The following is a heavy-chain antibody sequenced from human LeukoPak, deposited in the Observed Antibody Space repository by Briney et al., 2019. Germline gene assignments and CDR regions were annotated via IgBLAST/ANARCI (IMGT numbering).Heavy chain of an antibody. V-gene: IGHV3-23*01. Sequence: PGGSLRLSCAASGFTFSSYPMAWVRQAPGKGLEWVSPISGGTGSTYYADSVKGRFTISRDNSKNTLYLQMNSLRADDTAVYYCANNWNYGDYWGQGTLVTVSS. CDR3: ANNWNYGDY. CDR2: ISGGTGST. CDR1: GFTFSSYP. D-gene: IGHD1-1*01. J-gene: IGHJ4*02.